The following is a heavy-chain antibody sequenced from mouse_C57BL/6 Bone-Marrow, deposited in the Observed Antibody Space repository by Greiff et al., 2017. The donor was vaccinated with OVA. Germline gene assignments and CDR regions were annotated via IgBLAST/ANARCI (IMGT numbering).Heavy chain of an antibody. CDR1: GFPITSGYY. Sequence: VKLVESGPGLVKPSQSLFLTCSITGFPITSGYYWIWIRQSPGKPLEWMGYITHSGETFYNPSLQSPISITRETSKNQFFLQLNSVTTEDTAMYYCAGDRHYYGSSYAMDYWGQGTSVTVSS. D-gene: IGHD1-1*01. CDR3: AGDRHYYGSSYAMDY. V-gene: IGHV12-3*01. CDR2: ITHSGET. J-gene: IGHJ4*01.